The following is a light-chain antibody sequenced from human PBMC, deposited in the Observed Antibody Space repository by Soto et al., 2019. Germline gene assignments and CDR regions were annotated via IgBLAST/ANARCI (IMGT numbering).Light chain of an antibody. CDR1: QSVSSY. CDR3: HQRSNWPWT. Sequence: EIVLTQSPATLSLSPGERVTLSCRASQSVSSYLAWYQQKPGQVPRLLIYDASNRATGIPARFSGSGSGTDFTLTISSLEPEDFAVYFCHQRSNWPWTFGQGTKVDIK. CDR2: DAS. V-gene: IGKV3-11*01. J-gene: IGKJ1*01.